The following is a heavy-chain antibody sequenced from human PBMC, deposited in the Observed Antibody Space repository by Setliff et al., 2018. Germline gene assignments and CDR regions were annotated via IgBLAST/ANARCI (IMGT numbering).Heavy chain of an antibody. Sequence: PSETLSLTCTVSGGSISNYYWTWIRQPPGKGLDWIGYIYTSGSTNYNPSLKSRVTISVDTSKNQFSLKLSSVSAADAAVYYCASLPYYDSSGYSLSYYWGQGTLVTVSS. D-gene: IGHD3-22*01. CDR2: IYTSGST. CDR3: ASLPYYDSSGYSLSYY. CDR1: GGSISNYY. V-gene: IGHV4-4*08. J-gene: IGHJ4*02.